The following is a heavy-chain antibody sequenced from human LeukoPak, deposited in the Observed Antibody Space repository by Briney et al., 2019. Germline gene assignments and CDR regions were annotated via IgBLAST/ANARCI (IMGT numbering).Heavy chain of an antibody. V-gene: IGHV5-51*01. CDR3: ARPSIVEDPTAFDY. Sequence: GGSLKLSCTASGYTFTSYAMSWVRQAPGNGLEWVWVICAGGSVTRYSPSFQGQVTISTDKSISTSYLQWSSLKASDTAMYYCARPSIVEDPTAFDYWGQGTLVTVSS. J-gene: IGHJ4*02. CDR1: GYTFTSYA. D-gene: IGHD1-26*01. CDR2: ICAGGSVT.